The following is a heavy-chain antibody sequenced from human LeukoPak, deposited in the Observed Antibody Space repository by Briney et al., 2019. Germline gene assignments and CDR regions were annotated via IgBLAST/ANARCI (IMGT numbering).Heavy chain of an antibody. Sequence: PSETLSLTCTVSGGSISSGGYYWSWIRQHPGKGLEWIGYIYYSGSTYYNPSLKSRVTISVDTSKNQFSLKLSSVTAADTAVYYCARTSSWYLMKQKYFQHWGQGTLVTVSS. J-gene: IGHJ1*01. D-gene: IGHD6-13*01. CDR3: ARTSSWYLMKQKYFQH. V-gene: IGHV4-31*03. CDR1: GGSISSGGYY. CDR2: IYYSGST.